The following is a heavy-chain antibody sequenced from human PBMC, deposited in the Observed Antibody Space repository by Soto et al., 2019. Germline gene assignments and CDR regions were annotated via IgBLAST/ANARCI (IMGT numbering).Heavy chain of an antibody. CDR2: INPSGGST. CDR1: GYTFTSYY. CDR3: ARAADSSGYYLDGAFDI. V-gene: IGHV1-46*01. J-gene: IGHJ3*02. D-gene: IGHD3-22*01. Sequence: GASVNVSCKASGYTFTSYYMHWVRQAPGQGLEWMGIINPSGGSTSYAQKFQGRVTMTRDTSTSTVYMELSSLRSGDTAVYYCARAADSSGYYLDGAFDIWGQGTMVTVSS.